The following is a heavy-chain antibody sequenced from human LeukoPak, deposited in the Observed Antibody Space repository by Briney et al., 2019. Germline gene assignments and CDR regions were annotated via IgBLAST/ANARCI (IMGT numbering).Heavy chain of an antibody. J-gene: IGHJ3*02. V-gene: IGHV3-33*01. CDR1: GFTFSTYA. Sequence: GRSLRLSCAASGFTFSTYAMHWVRQAPGKGLEWVAVIWYDGSNKYYADSVKGRFTISRDNAKKSLYLQMHSLRAEDTAVYYCARDSHKFDSSGYYPDAFDIWGQGTMVTVSS. CDR2: IWYDGSNK. CDR3: ARDSHKFDSSGYYPDAFDI. D-gene: IGHD3-22*01.